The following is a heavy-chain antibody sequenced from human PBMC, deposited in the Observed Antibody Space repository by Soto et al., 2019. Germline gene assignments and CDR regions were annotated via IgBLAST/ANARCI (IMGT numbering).Heavy chain of an antibody. CDR2: IYYSGST. CDR3: ARVNGSSGYREYYYYGMDV. V-gene: IGHV4-30-4*01. J-gene: IGHJ6*02. Sequence: SETLSLTCTVSGGSISSGDYYWSWIRRPPGKGMEWIGYIYYSGSTYYNPSLKSRVTISVDTSKNQFSLKLSSVTAADTAVYYCARVNGSSGYREYYYYGMDVWGQGTTVTVSS. CDR1: GGSISSGDYY. D-gene: IGHD3-22*01.